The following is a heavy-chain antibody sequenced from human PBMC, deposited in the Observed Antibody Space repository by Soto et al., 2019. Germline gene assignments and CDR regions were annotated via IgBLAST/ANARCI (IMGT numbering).Heavy chain of an antibody. D-gene: IGHD3-16*02. J-gene: IGHJ5*02. CDR1: GYTFTSYG. CDR2: IGAYNGNT. Sequence: QVQLVQSGAEVKKPGASVKVSCKASGYTFTSYGISWVRQAPGQGLEWMGWIGAYNGNTNYAQQVQGRVTMTTDTSTSTAYMELTSLRSDDTAVYYCASERILHLGELSPRPGWFDPWGPGTLVTVSS. CDR3: ASERILHLGELSPRPGWFDP. V-gene: IGHV1-18*01.